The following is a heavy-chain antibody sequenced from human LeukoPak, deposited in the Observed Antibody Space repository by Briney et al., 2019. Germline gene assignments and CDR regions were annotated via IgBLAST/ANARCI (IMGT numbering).Heavy chain of an antibody. CDR2: ISSSSSYI. J-gene: IGHJ6*02. CDR1: GFTFSSYS. CDR3: ARGPDFDWLLSRYYYYGMDV. D-gene: IGHD3-9*01. Sequence: GGSLRLSCAASGFTFSSYSMSWVRQAPGKGLEWVSSISSSSSYIYYADSVKGRFTISRDNAKNSLYLQMNSLRAEDTAVYYCARGPDFDWLLSRYYYYGMDVWGQGTTVTVSS. V-gene: IGHV3-21*01.